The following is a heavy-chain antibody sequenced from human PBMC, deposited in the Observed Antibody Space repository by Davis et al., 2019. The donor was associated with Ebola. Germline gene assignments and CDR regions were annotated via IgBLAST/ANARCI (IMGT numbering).Heavy chain of an antibody. D-gene: IGHD6-19*01. Sequence: PGGSLRLSCAASGFAFSDYGMHWVRQAPGKGLEWLAVISYDGTNEFSANSVKGRFTISRDNSKNTLYLQMNSLRAEDTAVYYCARDPDSSGHGANWGQGTLVTVSS. CDR1: GFAFSDYG. CDR3: ARDPDSSGHGAN. J-gene: IGHJ4*02. V-gene: IGHV3-33*05. CDR2: ISYDGTNE.